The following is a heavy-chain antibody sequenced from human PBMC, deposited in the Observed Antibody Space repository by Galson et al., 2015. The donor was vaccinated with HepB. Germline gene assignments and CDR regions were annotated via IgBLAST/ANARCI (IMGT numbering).Heavy chain of an antibody. CDR2: IYHSGST. CDR3: ARGTNYDFLSGYYSSNWFDP. J-gene: IGHJ5*02. CDR1: GASIRSGDYS. Sequence: TLSLTCTVSGASIRSGDYSWSWIRQPPGKGLEWLGYIYHSGSTYYNPSLKSRVTISVDRAKNQLSLKLSSVTAADTAVYYCARGTNYDFLSGYYSSNWFDPWGQGSLVTVSS. V-gene: IGHV4-30-2*01. D-gene: IGHD3-3*01.